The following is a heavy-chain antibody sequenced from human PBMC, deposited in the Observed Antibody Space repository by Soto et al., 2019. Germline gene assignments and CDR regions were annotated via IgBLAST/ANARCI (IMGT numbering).Heavy chain of an antibody. J-gene: IGHJ6*02. Sequence: QVQLQESGPGLVKPSETLSVTCTVSGDAISDYCWSCIRQPAGKGLEWIVRLCTTGSTKYNPSLKRRVNISADTSKNEFTLNLRTVTAADTAIYYGARMYHSGFYRPEEDDSYYVMDVWGQGATVTVSS. CDR1: GDAISDYC. D-gene: IGHD6-25*01. V-gene: IGHV4-4*07. CDR3: ARMYHSGFYRPEEDDSYYVMDV. CDR2: LCTTGST.